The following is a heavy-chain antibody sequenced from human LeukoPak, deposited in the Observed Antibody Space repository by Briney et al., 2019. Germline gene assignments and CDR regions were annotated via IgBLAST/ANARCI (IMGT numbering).Heavy chain of an antibody. CDR3: ARGPIPVAGTPSIYQH. V-gene: IGHV3-33*01. J-gene: IGHJ1*01. Sequence: GGSLRLSCAASGFTFSNYGMHWVRQAPGKGLEWVAVIWSDGSIKYYADSVKGRFTISRDNSTNTLYLQMNSLTAENTAVYYCARGPIPVAGTPSIYQHWGQGTLVTVSS. CDR1: GFTFSNYG. D-gene: IGHD6-19*01. CDR2: IWSDGSIK.